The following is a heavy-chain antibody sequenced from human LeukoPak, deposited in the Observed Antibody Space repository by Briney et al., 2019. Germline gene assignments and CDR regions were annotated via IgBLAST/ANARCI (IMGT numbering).Heavy chain of an antibody. V-gene: IGHV3-23*01. CDR2: MSGSGDGT. J-gene: IGHJ4*02. CDR3: ARAIWYGSGTTAFDY. D-gene: IGHD3-10*01. Sequence: PGGSLRLSCAAPGFAFSNFAMSWVRQAPGKGLEWVSAMSGSGDGTYYADSVKGRFTISRDNSKNTLYLQMNSLRAEDTAVYFCARAIWYGSGTTAFDYWGQGTLVTVSP. CDR1: GFAFSNFA.